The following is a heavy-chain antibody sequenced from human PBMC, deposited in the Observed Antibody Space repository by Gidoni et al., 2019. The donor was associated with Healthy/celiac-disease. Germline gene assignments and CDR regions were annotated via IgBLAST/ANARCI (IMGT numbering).Heavy chain of an antibody. Sequence: GFTFSSYGMHWVRQAPGKGLERVAVISYDGSNKYYADSVKGRFTISRDNSKNTLYLQMNSLRAEDTAVYYCAKDSRAYVVVPAANDYWGQGTLVTVSS. CDR1: GFTFSSYG. J-gene: IGHJ4*02. CDR3: AKDSRAYVVVPAANDY. CDR2: ISYDGSNK. V-gene: IGHV3-30*18. D-gene: IGHD2-2*01.